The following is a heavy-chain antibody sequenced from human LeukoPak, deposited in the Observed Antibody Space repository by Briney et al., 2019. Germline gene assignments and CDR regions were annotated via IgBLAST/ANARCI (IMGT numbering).Heavy chain of an antibody. CDR2: INWNGGST. CDR3: ARGFGYYGSGSSMFDP. CDR1: GFTFDDYG. D-gene: IGHD3-10*01. J-gene: IGHJ5*02. Sequence: GRSLRLSCAASGFTFDDYGMSWVRQAPGKGLEWVSGINWNGGSTGYADSVKGRFTISRDNAKNSLYLQMNSLRAEDTALYHCARGFGYYGSGSSMFDPWGQGTLVTVSS. V-gene: IGHV3-20*01.